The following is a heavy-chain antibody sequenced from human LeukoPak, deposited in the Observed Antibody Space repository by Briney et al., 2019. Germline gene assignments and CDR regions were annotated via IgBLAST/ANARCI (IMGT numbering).Heavy chain of an antibody. J-gene: IGHJ4*02. CDR3: AKAGGIVGATHFDY. V-gene: IGHV3-30*02. CDR1: GFTFSSYG. D-gene: IGHD1-26*01. CDR2: IRYDGSNK. Sequence: GGSLRLSCAASGFTFSSYGMHWVRQAPGKGLEWVAFIRYDGSNKYYADSVKGRFTISRDNSKNTLYLQMNSLRAEDTAVYYCAKAGGIVGATHFDYWGQGTLVTVSS.